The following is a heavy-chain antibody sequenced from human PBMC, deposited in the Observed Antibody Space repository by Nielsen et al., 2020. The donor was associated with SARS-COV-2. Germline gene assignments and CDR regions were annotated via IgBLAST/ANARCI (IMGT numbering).Heavy chain of an antibody. CDR2: MNPNSGNT. V-gene: IGHV1-8*02. D-gene: IGHD5-12*01. CDR3: ARGASLKWHPAY. J-gene: IGHJ4*02. CDR1: GGTFSSYA. Sequence: ASVKVSCKASGGTFSSYAISWVRQATGQGLEWMGWMNPNSGNTGYAQKFQGRVTMTRNTSISTAYMELSSLRSEDTAVYYCARGASLKWHPAYWGQGTLVTVSS.